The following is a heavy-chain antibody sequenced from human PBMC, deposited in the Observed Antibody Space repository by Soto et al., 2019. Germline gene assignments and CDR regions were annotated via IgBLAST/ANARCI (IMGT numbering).Heavy chain of an antibody. Sequence: PSETLSLTCTVYGGSISSYYWSWIRQPPGKGLEWIGYIYYSGSTNYNPSLKSRVTISVDTSKNQFSLKLSSVTAADTAVYYCARVRPLTFGGVIVPASGMDVWGQGTTVTVSS. D-gene: IGHD3-16*02. CDR3: ARVRPLTFGGVIVPASGMDV. J-gene: IGHJ6*02. CDR1: GGSISSYY. V-gene: IGHV4-59*01. CDR2: IYYSGST.